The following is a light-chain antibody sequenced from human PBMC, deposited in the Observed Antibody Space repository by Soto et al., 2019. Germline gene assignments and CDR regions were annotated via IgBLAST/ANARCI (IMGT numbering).Light chain of an antibody. Sequence: EIVLTQSPGTLSLSPGERATLSCRASQSVSSSYLAWCQQKPGQAPRLLIYGASSRATGIPDRFSGSGSGTDFTLTISRLEPEDFAVYYCQQYDSSRRTFGQGTKVEIK. CDR2: GAS. J-gene: IGKJ1*01. V-gene: IGKV3-20*01. CDR3: QQYDSSRRT. CDR1: QSVSSSY.